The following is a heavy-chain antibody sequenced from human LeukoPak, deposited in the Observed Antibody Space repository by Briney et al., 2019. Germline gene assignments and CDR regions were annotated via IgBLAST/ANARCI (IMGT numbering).Heavy chain of an antibody. D-gene: IGHD5-12*01. J-gene: IGHJ4*02. CDR1: GGSISGYF. V-gene: IGHV4-59*08. CDR2: VYSDETT. Sequence: PSETLSLTCTVSGGSISGYFWSWIRQPPGKGLEWLGYVYSDETTNYSPSLRSRITISIDTSKNQFSLNLRSVTAADTAVYYCARNGIHGYSGFDFWGQGTLVTVSS. CDR3: ARNGIHGYSGFDF.